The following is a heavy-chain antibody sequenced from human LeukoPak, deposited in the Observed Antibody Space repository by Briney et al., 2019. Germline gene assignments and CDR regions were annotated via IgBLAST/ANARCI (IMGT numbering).Heavy chain of an antibody. CDR3: ARALWAHCGGDCYQYYFDY. V-gene: IGHV3-74*01. J-gene: IGHJ4*02. CDR2: INSDGSST. CDR1: GFTFSSYW. D-gene: IGHD2-21*02. Sequence: GGSLRLSCAASGFTFSSYWMHCVRQAPGKGLVWVSRINSDGSSTSYADSVKGRFTISRDNAKNTLDLQMNSLRAETTAVYYCARALWAHCGGDCYQYYFDYWGQGTLVTVSS.